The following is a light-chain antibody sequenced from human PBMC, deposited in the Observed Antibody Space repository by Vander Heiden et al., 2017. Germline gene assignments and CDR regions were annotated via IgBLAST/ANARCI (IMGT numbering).Light chain of an antibody. Sequence: QSVLTQPPSASGTPGQGVTISCSGSFSNIESNAVNWYQQFPGTAPKLLIYSNNERPSGVPNRFSGSKSGTSASLAISGLQSDDEADYYCASWDDSLEGVIFGGGTKLTVL. CDR3: ASWDDSLEGVI. V-gene: IGLV1-44*01. CDR2: SNN. CDR1: FSNIESNA. J-gene: IGLJ2*01.